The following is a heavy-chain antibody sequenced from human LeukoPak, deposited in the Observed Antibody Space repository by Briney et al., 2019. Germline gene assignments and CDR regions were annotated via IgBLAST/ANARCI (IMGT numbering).Heavy chain of an antibody. D-gene: IGHD2-2*02. V-gene: IGHV4-34*01. J-gene: IGHJ4*02. Sequence: SETLSLTCAVYGGSFSGYYWSWIRRPPGKGLEWIGEINHSGSTNYNPSLKSRVTISVDTSKNQFSLKLSSVTAADTAVYYCASLRGGRYCSSTSCYKDDYWGQGTLVTVSS. CDR1: GGSFSGYY. CDR3: ASLRGGRYCSSTSCYKDDY. CDR2: INHSGST.